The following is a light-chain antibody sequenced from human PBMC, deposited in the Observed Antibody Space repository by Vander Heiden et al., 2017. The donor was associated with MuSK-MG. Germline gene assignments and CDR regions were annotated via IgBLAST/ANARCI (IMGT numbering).Light chain of an antibody. CDR3: AAWDDSLNGDWV. V-gene: IGLV1-44*01. J-gene: IGLJ3*02. Sequence: QSVLTQPPSASGTPGHRATISCPGSSSNIGSNTVHWYQQLPGTAPKLLSYRKNQRPSGVPDRCSCANSGTSANLAISGLQSEDEADEDGAAWDDSLNGDWVFGGGTKLTVL. CDR2: RKN. CDR1: SSNIGSNT.